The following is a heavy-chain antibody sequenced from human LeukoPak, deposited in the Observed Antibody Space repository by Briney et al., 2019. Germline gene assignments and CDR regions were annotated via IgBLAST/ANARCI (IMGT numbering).Heavy chain of an antibody. CDR1: GYSISSGYF. CDR3: ARGAEYYAIWRGYAGYSDY. CDR2: IYHRGST. V-gene: IGHV4-38-2*02. Sequence: SETLSLTCTVSGYSISSGYFWGWIRQPPGKGLEWVGSIYHRGSTYYNPSLRSRVTISLDRSKKKFSLKLTSVTAADTAVYFCARGAEYYAIWRGYAGYSDYWGQGISVTVSS. J-gene: IGHJ4*02. D-gene: IGHD3-3*01.